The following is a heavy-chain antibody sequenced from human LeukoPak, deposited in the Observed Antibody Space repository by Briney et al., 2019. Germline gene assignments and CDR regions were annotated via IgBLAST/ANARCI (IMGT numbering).Heavy chain of an antibody. CDR1: GYSFTTYW. CDR2: IYPADSDT. J-gene: IGHJ4*02. CDR3: ARQDGRALYYFDY. D-gene: IGHD5-24*01. Sequence: GESLKISCKGSGYSFTTYWIAWVRQMPGRGLEWMGIIYPADSDTRYSPSFQGQVTISADKSTSTAYLQWGSLKASDTAMYYCARQDGRALYYFDYWGQGTLVTVSS. V-gene: IGHV5-51*01.